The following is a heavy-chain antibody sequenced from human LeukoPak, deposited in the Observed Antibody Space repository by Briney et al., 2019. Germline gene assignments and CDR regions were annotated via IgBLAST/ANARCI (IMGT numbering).Heavy chain of an antibody. V-gene: IGHV3-21*01. Sequence: GGSLRLSCAASGFTVSSNYMSWVRQAPGKGLEWVSSISSSSSYIYYADSVKGRFTISRDNAKNSLYLQMNSLRAEDTAVYYCARGSYGGNFDYWGQGTLVTVSS. J-gene: IGHJ4*02. CDR2: ISSSSSYI. CDR1: GFTVSSNY. CDR3: ARGSYGGNFDY. D-gene: IGHD4-23*01.